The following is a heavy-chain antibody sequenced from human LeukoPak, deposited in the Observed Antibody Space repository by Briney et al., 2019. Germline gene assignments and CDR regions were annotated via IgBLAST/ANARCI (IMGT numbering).Heavy chain of an antibody. CDR2: IYDSGST. CDR3: AREGYYYDSSGYSEHYYYYMDV. J-gene: IGHJ6*03. D-gene: IGHD3-22*01. Sequence: SETLSLTCTVSGGSISSYYWSWIRQPPGKGLEWIGYIYDSGSTNYNPSLKSRVTISVDTSKNQFSLKLSSVTAADTAVYYCAREGYYYDSSGYSEHYYYYMDVWGKGTTVTISS. V-gene: IGHV4-59*01. CDR1: GGSISSYY.